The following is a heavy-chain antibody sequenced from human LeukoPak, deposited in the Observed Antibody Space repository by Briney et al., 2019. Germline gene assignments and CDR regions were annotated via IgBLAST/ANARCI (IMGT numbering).Heavy chain of an antibody. D-gene: IGHD3-22*01. J-gene: IGHJ3*02. V-gene: IGHV3-23*01. Sequence: GGSLRLSCVASGFTFRNYALSWVRQAPGKGLEWVSAITGSGARTYYADSVKGRFTISRDNSKNTLYLQMNSLRAEDTAVYSCAKVKRTYYEFDAFDIWGQGTMVTVSS. CDR3: AKVKRTYYEFDAFDI. CDR2: ITGSGART. CDR1: GFTFRNYA.